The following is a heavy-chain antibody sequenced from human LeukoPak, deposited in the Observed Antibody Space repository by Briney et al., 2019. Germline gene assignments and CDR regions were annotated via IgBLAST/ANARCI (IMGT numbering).Heavy chain of an antibody. CDR3: TRLGDGYKPYFDY. V-gene: IGHV3-73*01. CDR1: GFTFSNYG. Sequence: AGGSLRLSCAASGFTFSNYGMSWVRQASGKGLEWVGRIRSKANSYATAYAASVKGRFTISRDDSKNTAYLQMNSLKTEDTAVYYCTRLGDGYKPYFDYWGQGTLVTVSS. J-gene: IGHJ4*02. CDR2: IRSKANSYAT. D-gene: IGHD5-24*01.